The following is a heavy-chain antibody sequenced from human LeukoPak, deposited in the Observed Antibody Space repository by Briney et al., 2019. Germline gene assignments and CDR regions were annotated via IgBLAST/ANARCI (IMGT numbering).Heavy chain of an antibody. J-gene: IGHJ3*02. D-gene: IGHD3-22*01. CDR3: ARDRDPGYYDTNGYRRVNAFDI. Sequence: GGSLRLSCAASGFTFSSYSMNWVRQAPGKGLEWISYLTTSGSTKYYADSVKGRFTISRDNAKNSLFLQMNSLRAEDTAVYYCARDRDPGYYDTNGYRRVNAFDIWGQGTMVTVSS. V-gene: IGHV3-48*04. CDR1: GFTFSSYS. CDR2: LTTSGSTK.